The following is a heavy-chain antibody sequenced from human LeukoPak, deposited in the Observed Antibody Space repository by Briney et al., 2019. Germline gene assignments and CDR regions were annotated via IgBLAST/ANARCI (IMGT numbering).Heavy chain of an antibody. CDR2: IYNSGST. J-gene: IGHJ4*02. Sequence: SETLSLTCTVSGGSISSSSYYWGWIRQPPGKGLEWIGSIYNSGSTYYNPSLKSRVTISVDTSKNQFSLKLSSVTAADTAVYYCASPPAYYYGSGSYNYFDYWGQGTLVTVSS. CDR3: ASPPAYYYGSGSYNYFDY. CDR1: GGSISSSSYY. V-gene: IGHV4-39*01. D-gene: IGHD3-10*01.